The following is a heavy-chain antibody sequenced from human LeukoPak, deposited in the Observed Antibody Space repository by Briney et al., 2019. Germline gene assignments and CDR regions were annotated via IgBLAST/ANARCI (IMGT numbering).Heavy chain of an antibody. V-gene: IGHV3-74*01. CDR2: INSDGSST. CDR1: GFTFSSYW. J-gene: IGHJ6*03. Sequence: GGSLRLSCAASGFTFSSYWMHWVRQAPGKGLVWVSRINSDGSSTSYADSVKGRFTISRDNAKNTLYLQMNSLRAEDAAVYYCARGTPTIWLTSGYMAAWGKGTTVTVSS. D-gene: IGHD5-18*01. CDR3: ARGTPTIWLTSGYMAA.